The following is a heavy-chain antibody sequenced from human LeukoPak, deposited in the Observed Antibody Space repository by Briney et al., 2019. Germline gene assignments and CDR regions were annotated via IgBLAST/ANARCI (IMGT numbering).Heavy chain of an antibody. CDR1: GYTFTGYS. CDR2: INPNSGGT. V-gene: IGHV1-2*02. J-gene: IGHJ3*02. Sequence: GASVKVSCKASGYTFTGYSMHWVPLAPGQGLEWMGWINPNSGGTNYAQKFQGRVTMTTDTSISTAYMELSRLRSDDTAVYYCARSGGYSLDDAFDIWGQGTMVTVCS. D-gene: IGHD3-22*01. CDR3: ARSGGYSLDDAFDI.